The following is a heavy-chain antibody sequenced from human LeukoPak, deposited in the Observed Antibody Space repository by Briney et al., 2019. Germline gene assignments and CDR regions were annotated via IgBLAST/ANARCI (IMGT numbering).Heavy chain of an antibody. J-gene: IGHJ4*02. Sequence: GGSLRLSCAASGFTFSSYAMTWVRQAPGEGQAWVSSISKSDGSTYYADSVKGRFTISRDNSKNTVYLHMDSLRVEDTAIYYCARGALIPDFRGQGTLVTVSS. CDR3: ARGALIPDF. CDR1: GFTFSSYA. CDR2: ISKSDGST. V-gene: IGHV3-23*01. D-gene: IGHD2-21*01.